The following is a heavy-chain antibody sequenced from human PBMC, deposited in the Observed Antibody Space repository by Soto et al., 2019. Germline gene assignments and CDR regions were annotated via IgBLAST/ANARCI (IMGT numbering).Heavy chain of an antibody. CDR2: IYYSGST. V-gene: IGHV4-39*02. J-gene: IGHJ6*02. CDR1: GGSISSSSYY. D-gene: IGHD3-3*01. CDR3: ARDFWSGQYYYGMDV. Sequence: SETLSLTCTVSGGSISSSSYYWGWIRQPPGKGLEWIGSIYYSGSTYYNPSLKSRVTISVDTSKNQFSLKLSSVTAADTAVYYCARDFWSGQYYYGMDVWGQGTTVT.